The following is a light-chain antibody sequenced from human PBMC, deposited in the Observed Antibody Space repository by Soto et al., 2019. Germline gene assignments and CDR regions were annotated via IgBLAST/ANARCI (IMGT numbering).Light chain of an antibody. CDR3: QQSYTIPFA. Sequence: DIQMTQSPSSLSASLGDRVTITCRASQSISGYVNWYRQTAGKAPQLLIYRASSLQSGVPSRFSGSGSGTDFSLTISSLQPEDSATYYCQQSYTIPFAFGPGTKVNIK. CDR2: RAS. V-gene: IGKV1-39*01. CDR1: QSISGY. J-gene: IGKJ3*01.